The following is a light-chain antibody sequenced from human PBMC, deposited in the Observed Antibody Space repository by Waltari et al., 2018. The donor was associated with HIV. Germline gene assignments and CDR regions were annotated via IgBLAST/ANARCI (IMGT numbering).Light chain of an antibody. V-gene: IGKV4-1*01. Sequence: DIVMTQSPDSLAVPLSERATITCNSSQTVLYSSNKKNFLSWYQQKPGQPPKLLISWATTRDSGVPDRFSGSGSGTDFTLTVSSLQAEDVAFYYCQQYYSTPYTFGRGTKV. CDR2: WAT. CDR1: QTVLYSSNKKNF. J-gene: IGKJ2*01. CDR3: QQYYSTPYT.